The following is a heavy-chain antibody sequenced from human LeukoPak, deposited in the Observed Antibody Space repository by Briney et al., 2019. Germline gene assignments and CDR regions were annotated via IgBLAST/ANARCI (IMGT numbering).Heavy chain of an antibody. CDR3: ATKPKVTVPPFFDY. Sequence: PGGSLRLSCVASGFTFSSYGMHWVRQAPGKGLEWVAFIRYDGSNKYYADSVKGRFTISRDNSKNTLYLQMNSLRPDDTAVYYCATKPKVTVPPFFDYWGQGTLVTVSS. D-gene: IGHD4-17*01. CDR1: GFTFSSYG. V-gene: IGHV3-30*02. J-gene: IGHJ4*02. CDR2: IRYDGSNK.